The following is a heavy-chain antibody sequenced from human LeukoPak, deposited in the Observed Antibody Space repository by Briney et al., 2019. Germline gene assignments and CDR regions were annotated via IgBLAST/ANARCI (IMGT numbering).Heavy chain of an antibody. J-gene: IGHJ4*02. Sequence: GGSLRLSCAASEFTFNNHDMHWVRQAPGKGLEWVAAISYDGRNKYYADSVKGRFTISRDNSKNTLNLQMNSLRAEDTAIYYCAKGQELDDGVFDSWGQGALVTVSS. CDR1: EFTFNNHD. CDR3: AKGQELDDGVFDS. D-gene: IGHD4-17*01. CDR2: ISYDGRNK. V-gene: IGHV3-30*18.